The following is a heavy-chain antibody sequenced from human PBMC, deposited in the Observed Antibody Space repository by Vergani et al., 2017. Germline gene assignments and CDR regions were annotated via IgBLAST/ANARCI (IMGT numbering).Heavy chain of an antibody. CDR3: ARVPITMVRGVIKYNWFDP. CDR1: GGPFSSYA. J-gene: IGHJ5*02. V-gene: IGHV1-69*13. CDR2: FIPIFGTA. Sequence: QVQLVQSGAEVKKPGSSVKVSCKASGGPFSSYALSWVRQAPGQGRDWMGGFIPIFGTANYAQKFQGRVTITADESTSTAYMELSSLRSEDTAVYYCARVPITMVRGVIKYNWFDPWGQGTLVTVSS. D-gene: IGHD3-10*01.